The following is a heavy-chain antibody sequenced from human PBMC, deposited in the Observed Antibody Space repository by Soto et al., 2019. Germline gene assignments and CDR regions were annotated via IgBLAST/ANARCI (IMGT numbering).Heavy chain of an antibody. CDR3: ARSISVAMDF. D-gene: IGHD6-19*01. V-gene: IGHV4-39*01. CDR1: GGSISSSSYH. Sequence: QLQLQESGPGLVKPSETLSLTCTVSGGSISSSSYHWGWIRQPPGKGLEWIGSIYYSGTTYYNPSRSSPGTRSGDTSKNRYPLKQSAVAAADPDGYYCARSISVAMDFWGQGTLVTVSS. CDR2: IYYSGTT. J-gene: IGHJ4*02.